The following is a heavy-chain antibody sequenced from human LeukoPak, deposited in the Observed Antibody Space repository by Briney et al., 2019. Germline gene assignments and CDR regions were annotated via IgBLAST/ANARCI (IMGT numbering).Heavy chain of an antibody. CDR2: MKYDGSEK. CDR1: GFTFDNFA. V-gene: IGHV3-7*01. Sequence: GGSLRLSCAPSGFTFDNFAMTWVRQAPGKGLEWVANMKYDGSEKYHVDSVKGRFTISRDNAKNSLYLQMNSLRAEDTAVYYCARDIEAAGLFLDYWGQGTLVTVSS. CDR3: ARDIEAAGLFLDY. J-gene: IGHJ4*02. D-gene: IGHD6-13*01.